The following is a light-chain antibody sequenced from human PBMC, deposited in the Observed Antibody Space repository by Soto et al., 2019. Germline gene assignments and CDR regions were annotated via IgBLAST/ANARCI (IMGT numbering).Light chain of an antibody. CDR2: HAS. J-gene: IGKJ1*01. CDR3: LQDINYPWT. V-gene: IGKV1-5*01. Sequence: DIQMTQSPYTLSASVGDRVTITCRASQSISSWLAWYQQKPGKAPRLLIYHASSLESGVPSRFSGSGSGTDFTLTISSLQPEDSATYYCLQDINYPWTFGQGTKVEIK. CDR1: QSISSW.